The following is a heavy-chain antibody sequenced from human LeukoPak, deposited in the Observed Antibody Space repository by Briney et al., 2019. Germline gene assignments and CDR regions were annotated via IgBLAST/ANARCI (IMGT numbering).Heavy chain of an antibody. CDR3: ARDGPIAVAGTDWFDP. CDR2: ISSSSSYI. Sequence: GGSLRLSCAASGFTFGSYSMNWVRQAPGKGLEWVSSISSSSSYIYYADSVKGRFTISRDNAKNSLYLQMNSLRAEDTAVYYCARDGPIAVAGTDWFDPWGQGTLVTVSS. CDR1: GFTFGSYS. J-gene: IGHJ5*02. D-gene: IGHD6-19*01. V-gene: IGHV3-21*01.